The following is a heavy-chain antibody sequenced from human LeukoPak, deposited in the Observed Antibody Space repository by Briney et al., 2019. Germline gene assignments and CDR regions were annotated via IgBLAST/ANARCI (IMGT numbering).Heavy chain of an antibody. Sequence: PGRSLRLSCAASGFTFSSFAMHWVRRAPGKGLEWVAVISYDGSDKYYADSVKDRFTISRDNAKNSLYLQMNSLRAEDTAVYYCARDLLGYCSGGSCYAAFDYWGQGTLVTVSS. D-gene: IGHD2-15*01. V-gene: IGHV3-30-3*01. CDR3: ARDLLGYCSGGSCYAAFDY. CDR2: ISYDGSDK. CDR1: GFTFSSFA. J-gene: IGHJ4*02.